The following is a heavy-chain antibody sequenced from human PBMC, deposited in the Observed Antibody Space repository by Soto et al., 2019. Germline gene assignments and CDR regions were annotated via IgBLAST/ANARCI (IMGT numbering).Heavy chain of an antibody. V-gene: IGHV3-74*01. CDR3: VRGTHAWRGKDY. CDR2: INTDGSFR. CDR1: GFTFSNHW. D-gene: IGHD2-2*01. Sequence: EVQLVESGGGLVQPGGSLRLSCTASGFTFSNHWMHWVRQGPGQGLVWVSRINTDGSFRDYADSVRGRFTIYRDNAKNTLILQMNSLSAEDTAVYYCVRGTHAWRGKDYRGQGTLVTVSS. J-gene: IGHJ4*02.